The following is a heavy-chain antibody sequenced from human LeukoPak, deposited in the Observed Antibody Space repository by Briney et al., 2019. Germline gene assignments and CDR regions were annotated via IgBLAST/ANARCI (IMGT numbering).Heavy chain of an antibody. D-gene: IGHD4-17*01. V-gene: IGHV1-46*01. CDR3: AREPTVIVLGYFDY. CDR1: GYTFTSYY. Sequence: ASVKVSCKASGYTFTSYYMHWVRQAPAQGLEWMGIINPSSGSTSYAQKFQGRVTMTRDTSTSTVHMELNSQRSEDTAVYYCAREPTVIVLGYFDYWGQGTLVTVSS. J-gene: IGHJ4*02. CDR2: INPSSGST.